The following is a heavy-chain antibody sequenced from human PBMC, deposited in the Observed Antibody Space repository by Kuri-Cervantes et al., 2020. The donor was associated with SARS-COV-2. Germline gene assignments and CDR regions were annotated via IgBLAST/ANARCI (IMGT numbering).Heavy chain of an antibody. Sequence: GGSLRLSCAASGFTFSSYAMHWVRQAPGKGLEWVAVISYDGSNKYYADSVKGRFTISRDNSKNTLYLQMNSLRAEDTAVYYCAREGIHDIVVVPAAIALDYWGRGTLVTVSS. CDR2: ISYDGSNK. CDR1: GFTFSSYA. J-gene: IGHJ4*02. CDR3: AREGIHDIVVVPAAIALDY. D-gene: IGHD2-2*01. V-gene: IGHV3-30-3*01.